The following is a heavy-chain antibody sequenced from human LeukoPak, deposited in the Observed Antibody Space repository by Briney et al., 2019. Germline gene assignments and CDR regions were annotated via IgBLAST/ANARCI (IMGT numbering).Heavy chain of an antibody. CDR1: GFSISSYY. Sequence: SETLSLTCTVSGFSISSYYWSWIRQPPGKGLEWIGYIYTSGSTNYNPSLKSRVTMSVDTSKNQFSLKLSSVTAADTAVYYCASLRRDGYNHYWGQGTLVTVSS. J-gene: IGHJ4*02. V-gene: IGHV4-4*08. CDR3: ASLRRDGYNHY. D-gene: IGHD5-24*01. CDR2: IYTSGST.